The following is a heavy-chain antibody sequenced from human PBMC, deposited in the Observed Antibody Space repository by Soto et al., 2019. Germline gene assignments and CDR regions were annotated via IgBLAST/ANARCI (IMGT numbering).Heavy chain of an antibody. CDR1: CGSFSGYY. J-gene: IGHJ6*02. CDR3: ARGRAYYDILTGYYKNYYYGMDV. CDR2: INHSGST. Sequence: SETLSLTCAVYCGSFSGYYWSWIRQPPGKGLEWIGEINHSGSTNYNPSLKSRVTISVDTSKNQFSLKLSSVTAADTAVYYCARGRAYYDILTGYYKNYYYGMDVWGQGTTVTVSS. V-gene: IGHV4-34*01. D-gene: IGHD3-9*01.